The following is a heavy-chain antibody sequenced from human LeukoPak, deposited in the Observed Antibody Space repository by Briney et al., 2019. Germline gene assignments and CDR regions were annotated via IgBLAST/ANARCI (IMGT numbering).Heavy chain of an antibody. Sequence: PGGSLRLSCAASGFTFSSYWMHWVRQAPGKGLVWVSRINSDGSSTSYADSVKGRFTISRNNAKNSLYLQMNSLRAEDTALYYCARGTDYYDSSGYTNWFDPWGQGTLVTVSS. CDR2: INSDGSST. CDR3: ARGTDYYDSSGYTNWFDP. J-gene: IGHJ5*02. D-gene: IGHD3-22*01. CDR1: GFTFSSYW. V-gene: IGHV3-74*01.